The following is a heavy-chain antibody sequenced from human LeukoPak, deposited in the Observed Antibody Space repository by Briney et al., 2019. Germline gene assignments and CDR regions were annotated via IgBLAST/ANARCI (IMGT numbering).Heavy chain of an antibody. CDR3: AAHPRYSSSWTFVLD. V-gene: IGHV3-11*01. J-gene: IGHJ4*02. CDR1: GFTFSDYY. CDR2: ISSSGSTI. D-gene: IGHD6-13*01. Sequence: PGGSLRLSCAASGFTFSDYYMSWIRQAPGKGLEWVSYISSSGSTIYYADSVKGRFTISRDNSKNTLYLQMNSLRAEDTAVYYCAAHPRYSSSWTFVLDWGQGTLVTVSS.